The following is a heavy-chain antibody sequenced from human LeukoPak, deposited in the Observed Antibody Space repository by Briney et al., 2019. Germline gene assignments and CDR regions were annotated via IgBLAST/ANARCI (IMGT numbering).Heavy chain of an antibody. CDR1: GYTFTSYD. CDR3: ATDRWFDP. Sequence: ASVKVSCKASGYTFTSYDINWVRQAPGKGLEWLGGFDPEDGETIYAQKFQGRVTMTEDTSTDTAYMELSSLRSEDTAVYYCATDRWFDPWGQGTLVTVSS. J-gene: IGHJ5*02. V-gene: IGHV1-24*01. CDR2: FDPEDGET.